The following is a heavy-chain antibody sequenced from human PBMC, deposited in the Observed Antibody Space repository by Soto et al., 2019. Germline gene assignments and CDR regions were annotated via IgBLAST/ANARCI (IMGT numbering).Heavy chain of an antibody. D-gene: IGHD1-26*01. V-gene: IGHV3-23*01. Sequence: EVQLLESGGGLVQPGGSLRLSCAASGFTFSSYAMSWVRQAPGKGLEWIAGISGGGGSTSYADSVKGRFTISRDNSKNTRYVQMYSLRAEDTAVYYCAKGSTLGAPAAYFDYWGQGTLVTVSS. CDR3: AKGSTLGAPAAYFDY. J-gene: IGHJ4*02. CDR2: ISGGGGST. CDR1: GFTFSSYA.